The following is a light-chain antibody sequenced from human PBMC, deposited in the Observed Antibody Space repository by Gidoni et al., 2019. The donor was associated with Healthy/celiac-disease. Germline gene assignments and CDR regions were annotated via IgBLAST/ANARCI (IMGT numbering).Light chain of an antibody. J-gene: IGKJ3*01. Sequence: EIVLTRSPGTLSWSPGERATLSCRASQSVRSSYLAWYQQKPGQAPRLLIYGSSSRATGIPDRFSGSGSGTDFTLTISRLEPEAFAVYYCQQYGSGGFTFGPGTKVDIK. V-gene: IGKV3-20*01. CDR1: QSVRSSY. CDR3: QQYGSGGFT. CDR2: GSS.